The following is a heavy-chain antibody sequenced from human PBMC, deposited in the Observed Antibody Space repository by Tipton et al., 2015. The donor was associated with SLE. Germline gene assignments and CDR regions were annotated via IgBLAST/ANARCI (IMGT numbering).Heavy chain of an antibody. V-gene: IGHV4-39*07. D-gene: IGHD6-19*01. CDR1: GGSISSSSYY. CDR2: IYYSGST. J-gene: IGHJ4*02. Sequence: TLSLTCTVSGGSISSSSYYWGWIRQPPGKGLEWIGSIYYSGSTYYNPSLKSRVTISVDTSKNQYSLKLSSVTAADTAVYYCARDQWDYWGQGILVTVSS. CDR3: ARDQWDY.